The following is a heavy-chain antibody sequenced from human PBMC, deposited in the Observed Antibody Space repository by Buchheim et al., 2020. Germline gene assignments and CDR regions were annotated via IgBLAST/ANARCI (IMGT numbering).Heavy chain of an antibody. J-gene: IGHJ4*02. CDR2: IYYSGST. D-gene: IGHD4-17*01. CDR1: GGSVSSGSYY. CDR3: ARGTGGDYGDY. Sequence: QVQLQESGPGLVKPSETLSLTCTVSGGSVSSGSYYWSWIRQPPGKGLEWIGYIYYSGSTNYNPSLKSRVTISVDTSKNQFSLKLSSVTAADTAVYYCARGTGGDYGDYWGQGTL. V-gene: IGHV4-61*01.